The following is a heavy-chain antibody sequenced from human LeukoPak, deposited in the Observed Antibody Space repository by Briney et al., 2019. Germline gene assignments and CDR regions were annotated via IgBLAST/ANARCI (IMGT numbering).Heavy chain of an antibody. J-gene: IGHJ4*02. CDR1: GFTFSTYA. CDR2: ISVSAGST. Sequence: GGSLRLSCAASGFTFSTYAMSWVRQAPGKGLEWVSAISVSAGSTYYADSVKGRFTISRDNSKNTLYLQMNSLRAEDTAVYYCARDPRIAAAGRTLGYWGQGTLVTVSS. D-gene: IGHD6-13*01. V-gene: IGHV3-23*01. CDR3: ARDPRIAAAGRTLGY.